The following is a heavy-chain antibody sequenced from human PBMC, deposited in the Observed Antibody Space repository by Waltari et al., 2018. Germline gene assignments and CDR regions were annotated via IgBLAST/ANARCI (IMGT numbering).Heavy chain of an antibody. V-gene: IGHV1-2*02. CDR3: ARGNWGLDY. CDR2: INPNSGGT. Sequence: QVQLVQSGAEVKKPGSSVKVSCKASGGTFSSYAISWVRQAPGQGLEWLGWINPNSGGTNYAQKFQGRVTMTRDTSISTAYMELSRLRSDDTAVYYCARGNWGLDYWGQGTLVTVSS. D-gene: IGHD7-27*01. J-gene: IGHJ4*02. CDR1: GGTFSSYA.